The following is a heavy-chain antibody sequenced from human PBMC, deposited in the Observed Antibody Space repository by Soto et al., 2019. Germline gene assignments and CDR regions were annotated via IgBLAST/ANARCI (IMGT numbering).Heavy chain of an antibody. Sequence: GGSLRLSCAASEFTFNNFWMTWVRQAPGKGLECVANINQDGSEKYYVNSVKGRFTISRDNAKNSLYLQMNSLRAEDTAIYYCAKGCPYYYYGMDVWGQGTTVTVSS. J-gene: IGHJ6*02. CDR2: INQDGSEK. CDR3: AKGCPYYYYGMDV. V-gene: IGHV3-7*03. CDR1: EFTFNNFW.